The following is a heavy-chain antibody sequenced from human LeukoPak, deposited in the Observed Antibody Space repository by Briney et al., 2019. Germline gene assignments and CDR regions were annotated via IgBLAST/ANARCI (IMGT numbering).Heavy chain of an antibody. Sequence: PGGSLRLSCAASGVTFSSYAMSWIRQPPGKGLEWVSAISGSGGSTYYADSVKGRFTISRDNSKNTLYLQMNSLRAEDTAVYYCAKDIEAMVVTVFDYWGQGTLVTVCS. CDR2: ISGSGGST. CDR1: GVTFSSYA. J-gene: IGHJ4*02. D-gene: IGHD4-23*01. CDR3: AKDIEAMVVTVFDY. V-gene: IGHV3-23*01.